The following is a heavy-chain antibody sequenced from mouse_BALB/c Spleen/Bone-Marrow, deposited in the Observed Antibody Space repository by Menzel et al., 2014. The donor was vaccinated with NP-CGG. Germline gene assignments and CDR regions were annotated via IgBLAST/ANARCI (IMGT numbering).Heavy chain of an antibody. CDR3: ARGKDAMDY. J-gene: IGHJ4*01. V-gene: IGHV1-66*01. CDR2: IFPVSVNN. CDR1: GYRFTSYY. Sequence: VQGAESGPELVKPGASVKISCKASGYRFTSYYIHWVKQRPGQGLEWIGWIFPVSVNNKYNEKFKGKATLTADTSSSTAYMQLSSLTSEDSAVYFCARGKDAMDYWGQGSSVTGAS.